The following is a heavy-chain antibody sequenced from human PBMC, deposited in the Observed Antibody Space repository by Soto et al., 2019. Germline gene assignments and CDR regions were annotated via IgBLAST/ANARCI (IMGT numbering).Heavy chain of an antibody. CDR3: ARDFAHLGGSYYFDY. D-gene: IGHD1-26*01. J-gene: IGHJ4*02. CDR2: ISYDGSNK. Sequence: GGSLRLSCAASGFTFSSYAMHWVRQAPGKGLEWVAVISYDGSNKYYADSVKGRFTISRDNSKNTLYLQMNSLRAEDTAVYYCARDFAHLGGSYYFDYWGQGTLVTVSS. CDR1: GFTFSSYA. V-gene: IGHV3-30-3*01.